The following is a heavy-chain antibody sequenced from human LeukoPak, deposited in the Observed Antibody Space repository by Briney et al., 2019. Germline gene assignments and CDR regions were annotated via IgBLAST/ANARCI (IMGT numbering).Heavy chain of an antibody. J-gene: IGHJ4*02. CDR3: AKDYGYSSSWYDY. D-gene: IGHD6-13*01. Sequence: GGSLRLSCEASGFTFDDYGMHWVRQAPGKGLEWVSTISWNSASVGYVDSVKGRFTISRDNAKKTLFLQMNSLRPEDTALYYCAKDYGYSSSWYDYWGQGTLVTVSS. V-gene: IGHV3-9*01. CDR1: GFTFDDYG. CDR2: ISWNSASV.